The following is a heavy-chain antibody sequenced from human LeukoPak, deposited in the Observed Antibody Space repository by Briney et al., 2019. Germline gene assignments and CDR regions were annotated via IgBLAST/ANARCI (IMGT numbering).Heavy chain of an antibody. V-gene: IGHV4-4*07. D-gene: IGHD3-22*01. CDR3: ARNYYYTNGYYSGFDH. CDR1: GGALTSYY. J-gene: IGHJ4*02. CDR2: IYSSGSA. Sequence: SETLSLSCIVSGGALTSYYWSWIRQPAGEGLEWIGRIYSSGSANYNPSLNSQVNMSVDTSKNQFSRRLSAVTAAYTAMYSGARNYYYTNGYYSGFDHGGQGTLVTVSS.